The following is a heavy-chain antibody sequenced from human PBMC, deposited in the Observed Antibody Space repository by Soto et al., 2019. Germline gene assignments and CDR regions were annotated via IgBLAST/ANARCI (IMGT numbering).Heavy chain of an antibody. CDR2: IIPIFGTA. CDR1: GGTFSSYA. Sequence: SVKVSCKASGGTFSSYAISWVRQAPGQGLEWMGGIIPIFGTANYAQKFQGRVTITADESTSTAYMELSSLRSEDTAVYYCASPPAAPAHYGMDVWGQGTTVTVSS. J-gene: IGHJ6*02. CDR3: ASPPAAPAHYGMDV. V-gene: IGHV1-69*13. D-gene: IGHD2-2*01.